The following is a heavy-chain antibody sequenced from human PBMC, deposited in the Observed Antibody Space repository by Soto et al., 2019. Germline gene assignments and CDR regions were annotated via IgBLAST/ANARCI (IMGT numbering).Heavy chain of an antibody. Sequence: ASVKVSCKVSGYTLTELSMHWVRQAPGKGLEWMGGFDPEDGETIYAQKFQGRVTMTEDTSTDTAYMELSSLRSEDTAVYYCATDQTGYCSGGSCYGMGAFDIWGQGTMVTGSS. J-gene: IGHJ3*02. CDR1: GYTLTELS. V-gene: IGHV1-24*01. CDR3: ATDQTGYCSGGSCYGMGAFDI. D-gene: IGHD2-15*01. CDR2: FDPEDGET.